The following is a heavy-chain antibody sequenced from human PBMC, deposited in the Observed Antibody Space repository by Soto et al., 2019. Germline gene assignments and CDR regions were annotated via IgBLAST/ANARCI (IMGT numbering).Heavy chain of an antibody. D-gene: IGHD1-26*01. CDR3: ARQERSNGDGFDY. CDR2: IYYSGST. J-gene: IGHJ4*02. V-gene: IGHV4-39*01. Sequence: QLQLQESGPGLVKASETLSLTCTVSGGSIRSTSYYWGWIRQAPGKGLEWIGSIYYSGSTYYDPSLKSRVTISVDTSKNQFSLRLFSVTAADTAVYYCARQERSNGDGFDYWGQGTLVTVSS. CDR1: GGSIRSTSYY.